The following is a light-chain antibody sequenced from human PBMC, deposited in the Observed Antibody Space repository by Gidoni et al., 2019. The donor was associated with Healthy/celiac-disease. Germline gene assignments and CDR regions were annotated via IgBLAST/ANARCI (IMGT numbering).Light chain of an antibody. V-gene: IGLV3-19*01. J-gene: IGLJ2*01. CDR2: GKN. CDR1: SLRSYY. Sequence: SSELTPDPAVSVALGQTVRITCQGDSLRSYYASWYQQKQGQAPVLVIYGKNNRPSGIPDRFSGSSSGNTASLTITGAQAEDEADYYCNSRDSSGNLVVFGGGTKLTVL. CDR3: NSRDSSGNLVV.